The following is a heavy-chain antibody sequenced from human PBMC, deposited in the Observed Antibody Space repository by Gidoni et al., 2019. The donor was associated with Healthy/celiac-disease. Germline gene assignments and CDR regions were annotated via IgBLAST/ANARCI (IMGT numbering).Heavy chain of an antibody. V-gene: IGHV4-39*01. J-gene: IGHJ6*02. D-gene: IGHD2-8*01. CDR3: ARIEWDGMDV. CDR2: ST. Sequence: STYYNPSLKSRVTISVDTSKNQFSLKLSSVTAADTAVYYCARIEWDGMDVWGQGTTVTVSS.